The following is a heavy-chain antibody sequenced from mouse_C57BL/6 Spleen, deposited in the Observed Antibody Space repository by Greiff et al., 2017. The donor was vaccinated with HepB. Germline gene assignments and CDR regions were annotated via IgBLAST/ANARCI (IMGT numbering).Heavy chain of an antibody. V-gene: IGHV1-81*01. J-gene: IGHJ4*01. CDR2: IYPRSGNT. CDR1: GYTFTSYG. D-gene: IGHD2-5*01. CDR3: ARGYSNYYAMDY. Sequence: QVQLKESGAELARPGASVKLSCKASGYTFTSYGISWVKQRTGQGLEWIGEIYPRSGNTYYNEKFKGKATLTADKSSSTAYMELRSLTSEDSAVYFCARGYSNYYAMDYWGQGTSVTVSS.